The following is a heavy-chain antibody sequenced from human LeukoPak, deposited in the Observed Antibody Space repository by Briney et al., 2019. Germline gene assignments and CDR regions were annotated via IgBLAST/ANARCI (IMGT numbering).Heavy chain of an antibody. CDR3: ARVLPNDNNYYYYMDV. V-gene: IGHV4-59*01. J-gene: IGHJ6*03. D-gene: IGHD1-1*01. Sequence: SSETLSLTCTVSGGSISSYYWSWIRQPPGKGLEWIGYIYYSGSTNYNPSLKSRVTISVDTSKNHFSLKLSSVTAADAAVYYCARVLPNDNNYYYYMDVWGKGTTVTVSS. CDR1: GGSISSYY. CDR2: IYYSGST.